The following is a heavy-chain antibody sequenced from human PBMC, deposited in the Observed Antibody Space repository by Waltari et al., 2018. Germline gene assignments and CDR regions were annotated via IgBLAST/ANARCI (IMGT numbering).Heavy chain of an antibody. V-gene: IGHV1-2*02. J-gene: IGHJ4*02. CDR1: GYAFTSYY. CDR3: ARSYQSGSYGDY. Sequence: QVQLVQSGAEVKKPGASVKVSCKASGYAFTSYYMHWVRQAPGQGLEWMGWIHPNSGDTYYAQKFQGRVTMTRDTSITTAFMDLSRLRSDDTAVYYCARSYQSGSYGDYWGQGTLVTVSS. CDR2: IHPNSGDT. D-gene: IGHD1-26*01.